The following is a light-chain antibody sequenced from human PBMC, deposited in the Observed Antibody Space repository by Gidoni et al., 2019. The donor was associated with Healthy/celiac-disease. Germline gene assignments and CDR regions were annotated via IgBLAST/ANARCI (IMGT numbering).Light chain of an antibody. J-gene: IGKJ1*01. CDR3: QQSYSTPWT. CDR2: AAS. V-gene: IGKV1-39*01. CDR1: QSISSY. Sequence: DIQMTQSPSSLSASVGDRVTITCRASQSISSYLNWYQQKPGKAPKLLIYAASSLQSGVPSRFSCSGSGTDFPLTISSLQPEDFATYYCQQSYSTPWTFXQXTKVEIK.